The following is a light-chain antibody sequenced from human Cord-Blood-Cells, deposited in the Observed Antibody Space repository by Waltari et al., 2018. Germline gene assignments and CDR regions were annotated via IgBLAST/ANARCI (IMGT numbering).Light chain of an antibody. V-gene: IGKV3-15*01. CDR3: QQYNNWPRT. CDR2: GAS. J-gene: IGKJ1*01. Sequence: EIVMTQTPATLSVSPGDRATLACRSSQSVSSSLAWYQQKPGQAPRPLIYGASTRATGIPARFSGSGSGTEFTLTISSLQSEDFAVYYCQQYNNWPRTFGQGTKVEIK. CDR1: QSVSSS.